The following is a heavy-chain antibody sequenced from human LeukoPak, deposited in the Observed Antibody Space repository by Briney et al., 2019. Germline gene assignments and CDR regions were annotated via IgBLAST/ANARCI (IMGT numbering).Heavy chain of an antibody. J-gene: IGHJ4*02. V-gene: IGHV3-64D*06. CDR3: VKDSSSGSYFGY. D-gene: IGHD3-10*01. CDR2: ISSNGGST. CDR1: GFTFSRYA. Sequence: RGSLRLSCSASGFTFSRYAMHWVRQAPGKGLEYVSAISSNGGSTYYADSVKGRFTISRDNSRNTLHLQMSSLRVEDTAVYYCVKDSSSGSYFGYWGQGTLVTVSS.